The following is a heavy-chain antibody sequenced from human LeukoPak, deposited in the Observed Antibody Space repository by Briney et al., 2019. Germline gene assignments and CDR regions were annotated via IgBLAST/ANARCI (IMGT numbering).Heavy chain of an antibody. V-gene: IGHV5-51*01. Sequence: GESLKISCKGSGYTFTTYWIAWVRQMPGKGLEWMGIIYPGDSDTRYSPSFQGQVTISVDKSINTAYLQWSSLKASDTAMYYCARQTGDLSIGAFDVWGQGTMVTVSS. D-gene: IGHD7-27*01. CDR2: IYPGDSDT. CDR3: ARQTGDLSIGAFDV. CDR1: GYTFTTYW. J-gene: IGHJ3*01.